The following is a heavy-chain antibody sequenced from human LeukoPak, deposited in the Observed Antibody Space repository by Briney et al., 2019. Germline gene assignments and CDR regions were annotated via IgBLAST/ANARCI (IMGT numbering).Heavy chain of an antibody. CDR3: ARPDGDYDEFDD. D-gene: IGHD4-17*01. V-gene: IGHV5-51*01. CDR1: GYTFTSHW. J-gene: IGHJ4*02. CDR2: IHPRDSAT. Sequence: GESLKISCKASGYTFTSHWIGWVRQTPEKGLEWIGIIHPRDSATRYSPSFQGQVTFSADKSISTAYLQWSSLKASDTAMYYCARPDGDYDEFDDWGQGTLVTVSS.